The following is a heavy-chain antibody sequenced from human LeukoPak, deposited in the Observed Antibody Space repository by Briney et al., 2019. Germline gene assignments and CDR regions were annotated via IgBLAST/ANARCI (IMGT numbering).Heavy chain of an antibody. Sequence: ASMKVSCKASGYTFTGYYMHWVRQAPGQGLEWMGWINPNSGGTNYAQKFQGRVTMTRDTSISTAYMELSRLRSDDTAVYYCARVWYSSSWTIDYWGQGTLVTVSS. CDR2: INPNSGGT. D-gene: IGHD6-13*01. J-gene: IGHJ4*02. V-gene: IGHV1-2*02. CDR3: ARVWYSSSWTIDY. CDR1: GYTFTGYY.